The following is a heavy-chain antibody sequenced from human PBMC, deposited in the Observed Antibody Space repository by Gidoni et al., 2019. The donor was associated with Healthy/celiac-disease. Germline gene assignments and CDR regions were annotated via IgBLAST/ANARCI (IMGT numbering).Heavy chain of an antibody. V-gene: IGHV4-38-2*01. CDR3: ARGYSSSWYLNGNWFDP. J-gene: IGHJ5*02. CDR1: GYSISSGYY. D-gene: IGHD6-13*01. CDR2: IYHSGST. Sequence: QVQLQESGPGLVTPSESMSLTFAVSGYSISSGYYWGWLRQLPGKGLELIGGIYHSGSTYSNPSLKSRVTISLDTSKIKFSLKLSSVPAADTAVYYCARGYSSSWYLNGNWFDPWGQGTLVTVSS.